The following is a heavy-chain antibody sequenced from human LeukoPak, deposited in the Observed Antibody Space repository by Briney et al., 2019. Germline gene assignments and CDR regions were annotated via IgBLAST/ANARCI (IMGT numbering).Heavy chain of an antibody. CDR3: ARGRGSGSYYTDYYYYMDV. CDR1: GGSFSGYY. CDR2: INHSGST. D-gene: IGHD3-10*01. J-gene: IGHJ6*03. Sequence: SSETLSLTCAVYGGSFSGYYWSWIRQPPGKGLEWIGEINHSGSTNYNPSLKSRVTISVDTSKNQFSLKLSSVTAADTAVYYCARGRGSGSYYTDYYYYMDVWGKGTTVTISS. V-gene: IGHV4-34*01.